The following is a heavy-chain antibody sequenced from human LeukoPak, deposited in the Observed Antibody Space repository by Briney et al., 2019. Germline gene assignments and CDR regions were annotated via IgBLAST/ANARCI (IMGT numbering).Heavy chain of an antibody. J-gene: IGHJ4*02. V-gene: IGHV3-15*01. D-gene: IGHD3-3*01. Sequence: GGSLRLSCAASGFTFSDYYMSWIRQAPGKGLEWVGRIKSKIDGGTTDYVAPVKGRFIISRDDSKNTLYLQMNSLRAEDTAVYYCAKWDYDFWSGYYYWGQGTLVTVSS. CDR1: GFTFSDYY. CDR3: AKWDYDFWSGYYY. CDR2: IKSKIDGGTT.